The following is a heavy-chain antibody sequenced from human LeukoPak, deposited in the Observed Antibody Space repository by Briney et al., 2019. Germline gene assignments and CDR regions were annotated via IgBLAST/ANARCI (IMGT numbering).Heavy chain of an antibody. CDR3: ARVLGLKGFDS. J-gene: IGHJ5*01. CDR2: IRDDGSEE. V-gene: IGHV3-7*04. CDR1: GFSFSAYW. D-gene: IGHD7-27*01. Sequence: GGSLRLSCAASGFSFSAYWMTWVRQAPGRGLEWVANIRDDGSEEYYGDSVRGRFTISRDNAKNSVDLQMHSLRVEDTAVYYCARVLGLKGFDSWGQGTLVTVSS.